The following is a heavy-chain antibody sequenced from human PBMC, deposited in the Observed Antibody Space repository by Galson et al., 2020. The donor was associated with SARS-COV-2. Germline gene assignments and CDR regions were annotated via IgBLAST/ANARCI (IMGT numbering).Heavy chain of an antibody. CDR3: AAILFYYDSSGYHEY. D-gene: IGHD3-22*01. CDR1: GFTFDDYA. J-gene: IGHJ4*02. Sequence: SLKISCAASGFTFDDYAMHWVRQAPGKGLEWVSGISWNSGSIGYADSVKGRFTISRDNAKNSLYLQMNSLRAEDTALYYCAAILFYYDSSGYHEYWGQGTLVTVSS. V-gene: IGHV3-9*01. CDR2: ISWNSGSI.